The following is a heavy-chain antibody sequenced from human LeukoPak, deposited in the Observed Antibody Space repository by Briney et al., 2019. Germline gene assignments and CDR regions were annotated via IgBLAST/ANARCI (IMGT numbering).Heavy chain of an antibody. CDR1: GGSISSGGYY. V-gene: IGHV4-31*03. CDR3: ARDYYGSGSHSNWFDP. J-gene: IGHJ5*02. Sequence: TLSLTCTVSGGSISSGGYYWSWIRQHPGKGLEWIGYIYYSGSTYYNPSLKSRVTISVDTSKNQFSLKLSSVTAADTAVYYCARDYYGSGSHSNWFDPWGQGTLVTVSS. CDR2: IYYSGST. D-gene: IGHD3-10*01.